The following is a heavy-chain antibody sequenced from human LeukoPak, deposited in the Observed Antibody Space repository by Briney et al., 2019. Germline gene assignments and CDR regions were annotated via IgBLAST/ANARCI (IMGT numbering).Heavy chain of an antibody. CDR1: GGSISSYY. D-gene: IGHD3-3*01. Sequence: SETLSLTCTVSGGSISSYYWSWIRQPPGKGLEWIGYIYYSGSTSYNISLKSRVTISLDTSKNQFSLKLSSVTAADTAVYYCARLYDFWSGYSESYYYGMDVWGQGTTVTVSS. V-gene: IGHV4-59*08. CDR2: IYYSGST. CDR3: ARLYDFWSGYSESYYYGMDV. J-gene: IGHJ6*02.